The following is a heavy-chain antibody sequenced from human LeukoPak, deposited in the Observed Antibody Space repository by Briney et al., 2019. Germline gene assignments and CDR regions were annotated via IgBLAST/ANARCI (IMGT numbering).Heavy chain of an antibody. Sequence: GGSLRLSCAASGFTFSSYSMNWVRQAPGKGLEWVSYISSSSSTIYYADSVKGRFTISRDNAKNSLYLQMNSLRAEDTAVYYCAKASVDIVATTPFDYWGQGTLVTVSS. D-gene: IGHD5-12*01. J-gene: IGHJ4*02. CDR1: GFTFSSYS. V-gene: IGHV3-48*04. CDR2: ISSSSSTI. CDR3: AKASVDIVATTPFDY.